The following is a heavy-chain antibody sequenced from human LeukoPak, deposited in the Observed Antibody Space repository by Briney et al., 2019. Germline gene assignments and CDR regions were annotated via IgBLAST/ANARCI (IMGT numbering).Heavy chain of an antibody. Sequence: SVKVSCKASGGTFSSYAISWVRQAPGQGLEWMGGIIPIFGTANYAQKFQGRVAITADESTSTAYMELSSLRSEDTAVYCCARTTYYYDSSGYPLDYWGQGTLVTVSS. J-gene: IGHJ4*02. CDR1: GGTFSSYA. CDR2: IIPIFGTA. CDR3: ARTTYYYDSSGYPLDY. V-gene: IGHV1-69*13. D-gene: IGHD3-22*01.